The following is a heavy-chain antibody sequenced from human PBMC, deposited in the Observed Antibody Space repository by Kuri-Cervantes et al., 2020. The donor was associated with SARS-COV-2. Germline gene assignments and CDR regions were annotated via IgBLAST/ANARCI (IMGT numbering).Heavy chain of an antibody. CDR3: ARLPQVGIVYYFEH. D-gene: IGHD2-21*01. Sequence: SETLSLTCGVSGYSISAGYYWGWIRQPPGKGLEWIGSIYHTGTTYYNPSLNSRFTISVDMSTNQFSLKVNSVIAADTAVYYCARLPQVGIVYYFEHWGQGTLVTVSS. CDR2: IYHTGTT. V-gene: IGHV4-38-2*01. CDR1: GYSISAGYY. J-gene: IGHJ4*02.